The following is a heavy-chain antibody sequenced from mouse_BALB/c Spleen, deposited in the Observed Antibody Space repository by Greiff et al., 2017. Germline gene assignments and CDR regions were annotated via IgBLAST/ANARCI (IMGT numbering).Heavy chain of an antibody. CDR1: GFSLTSYG. CDR2: IWAGGST. CDR3: ARIGYGNYVLDY. V-gene: IGHV2-9*02. Sequence: VKLVESGPGLVAPSQSLSITCTVSGFSLTSYGVHWVRQPPGKGLEWLGVIWAGGSTNYNSALMSRLSISKDNSKSQVFLKMNSLQADDTAIYYCARIGYGNYVLDYWGQGTTLTVSS. D-gene: IGHD2-1*01. J-gene: IGHJ2*01.